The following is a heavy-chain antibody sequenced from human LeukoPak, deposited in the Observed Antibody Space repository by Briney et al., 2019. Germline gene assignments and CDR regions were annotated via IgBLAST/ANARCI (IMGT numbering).Heavy chain of an antibody. CDR3: VKDIDYVWGSYRSPDY. CDR1: GFTFSSYT. Sequence: GGSLRLSCAASGFTFSSYTMNWVRQAPGKGLEWVAVISYDETNKYYADSVKGRFTISRDNSKNTLYLQMNSLRVEDTAIYYCVKDIDYVWGSYRSPDYWGQGTLVTASS. CDR2: ISYDETNK. J-gene: IGHJ4*02. D-gene: IGHD3-16*02. V-gene: IGHV3-30*18.